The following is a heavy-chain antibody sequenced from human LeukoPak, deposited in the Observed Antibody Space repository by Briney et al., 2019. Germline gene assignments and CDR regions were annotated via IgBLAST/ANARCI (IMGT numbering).Heavy chain of an antibody. V-gene: IGHV1-46*01. CDR2: INPSGGST. J-gene: IGHJ6*03. CDR1: GYTFTSYY. CDR3: ATSSSWSPYYYYYMDV. D-gene: IGHD6-13*01. Sequence: GASVKVSCKASGYTFTSYYMHWVRQAPGQGVEWMGIINPSGGSTSYAQKFQGRVTMTRDTSTSTVYMELSSLRSEDTAVYYCATSSSWSPYYYYYMDVWGKGTTVTVSS.